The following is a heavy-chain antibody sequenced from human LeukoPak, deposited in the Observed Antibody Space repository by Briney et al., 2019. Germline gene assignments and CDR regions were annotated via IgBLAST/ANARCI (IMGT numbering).Heavy chain of an antibody. J-gene: IGHJ4*02. D-gene: IGHD2-2*02. CDR3: ARVDVGVVPAAILSRWRLGELSQHDY. V-gene: IGHV3-30-3*01. CDR2: ISYDGSNK. CDR1: GFTFSSYA. Sequence: GGSLRLSCAASGFTFSSYAMHWVRQAPGKGLEWVAVISYDGSNKYYADSVKGRFTISRDNSKNTLYLQTNSLRAEDTAVYYCARVDVGVVPAAILSRWRLGELSQHDYWGQGTLVTVSS.